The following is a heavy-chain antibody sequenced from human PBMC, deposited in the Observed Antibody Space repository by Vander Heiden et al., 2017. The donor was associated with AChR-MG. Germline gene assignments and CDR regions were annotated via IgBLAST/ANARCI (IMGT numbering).Heavy chain of an antibody. CDR1: GGPISSYY. V-gene: IGHV4-59*08. J-gene: IGHJ3*02. Sequence: QVQLQESGPGLVKPSETLSLTCTVSGGPISSYYWSWIRQPPGQGLEWIGYIYYSGSTNYNPSLKSRVTISVDTSKNQFSLKLSSVTAADTAVYYCARLGAFDIWGQGTMVTVSS. CDR2: IYYSGST. CDR3: ARLGAFDI.